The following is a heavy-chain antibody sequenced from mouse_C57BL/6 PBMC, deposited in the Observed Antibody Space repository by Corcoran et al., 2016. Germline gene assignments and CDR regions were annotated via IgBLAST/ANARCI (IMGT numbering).Heavy chain of an antibody. CDR2: INPNNGGT. J-gene: IGHJ2*01. CDR3: AIGASYYYGSLYYFDY. Sequence: EVQLQQSGPELMTPGASVKISCKDSGYTFTDYYMNWVKQSHGKSLEWIGDINPNNGGTSYNQKFKGKATLTVDKSSSTAYMELRSLTSEDSAVYYCAIGASYYYGSLYYFDYWGQGTTLTVSS. V-gene: IGHV1-26*01. CDR1: GYTFTDYY. D-gene: IGHD1-1*01.